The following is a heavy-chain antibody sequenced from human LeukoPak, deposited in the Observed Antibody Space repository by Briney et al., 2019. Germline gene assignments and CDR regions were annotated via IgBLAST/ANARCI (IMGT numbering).Heavy chain of an antibody. J-gene: IGHJ4*02. D-gene: IGHD5-24*01. Sequence: GGSLRLSCAASGFTFSSYAMHWVRQAPGKGLEWVAVISYDGSNKYYADSVKGRFTISRDNSKSTLYLQMNSLRAEDTAVYYCARDPRRDGYPWADYWGQGTLVTVSS. CDR3: ARDPRRDGYPWADY. V-gene: IGHV3-30*04. CDR2: ISYDGSNK. CDR1: GFTFSSYA.